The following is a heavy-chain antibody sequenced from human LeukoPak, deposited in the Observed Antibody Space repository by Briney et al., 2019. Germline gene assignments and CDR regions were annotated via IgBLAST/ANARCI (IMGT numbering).Heavy chain of an antibody. Sequence: SETLSLTCSVSGGSISKYYWSWIRQPPGKALEWIGYIYNSGSTNYNPSLKSRLTISVDTSKNQFSLKLNSVTAADTAVYYCARHGGGYSFDYWGQATLVTVSS. V-gene: IGHV4-59*08. J-gene: IGHJ4*02. D-gene: IGHD5-24*01. CDR3: ARHGGGYSFDY. CDR1: GGSISKYY. CDR2: IYNSGST.